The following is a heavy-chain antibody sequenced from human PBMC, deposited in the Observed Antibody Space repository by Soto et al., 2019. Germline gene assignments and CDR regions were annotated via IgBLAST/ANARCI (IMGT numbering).Heavy chain of an antibody. D-gene: IGHD3-3*01. CDR3: ARDLPYYDFWSGYLTPNYGMDV. Sequence: PGGSLRLSCAASVFTFSSYCMHWVRQAPGKGPEWVAVIWYDGSNKYYADAVKGRFTISRDNSKNTLYLQMNSLRAEDTAVYYCARDLPYYDFWSGYLTPNYGMDVWGQGTTVTVSS. V-gene: IGHV3-33*01. CDR2: IWYDGSNK. J-gene: IGHJ6*02. CDR1: VFTFSSYC.